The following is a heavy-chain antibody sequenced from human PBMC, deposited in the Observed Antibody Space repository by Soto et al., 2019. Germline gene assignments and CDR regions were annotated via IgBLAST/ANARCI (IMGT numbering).Heavy chain of an antibody. Sequence: PSETLSLTCTVSGGSISSGGYHWIWIRQHPGKGLEWIGFIYYSGTTSYNPSLKSRLSISLDTSKNHFSLSLSSVTAADTAVYYCARLWFGKMDVWGQGTTVTVSS. CDR1: GGSISSGGYH. CDR3: ARLWFGKMDV. CDR2: IYYSGTT. J-gene: IGHJ6*02. V-gene: IGHV4-31*03. D-gene: IGHD3-10*01.